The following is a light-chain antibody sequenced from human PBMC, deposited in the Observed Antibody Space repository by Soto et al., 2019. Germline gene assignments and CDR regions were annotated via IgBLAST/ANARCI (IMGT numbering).Light chain of an antibody. V-gene: IGLV1-40*01. Sequence: QAVVTQPPSVSGAPGQRVTISCTGSSSNIGAGYDVHWYQQLPGTAPKLLMYGNNIRPSGVPDRFSDSKSGTSASLAITGIQAEDEADYFCQSYDSSLRGLVFGGGTKLTVL. CDR2: GNN. CDR3: QSYDSSLRGLV. CDR1: SSNIGAGYD. J-gene: IGLJ2*01.